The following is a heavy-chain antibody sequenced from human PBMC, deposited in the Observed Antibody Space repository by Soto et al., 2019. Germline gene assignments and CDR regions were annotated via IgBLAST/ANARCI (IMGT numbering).Heavy chain of an antibody. CDR1: GFTFSSYS. Sequence: PGGSLRLSCAASGFTFSSYSMNWVRQAPGKGLEWVSSISSSSSYIYYADPVKGRFTISRDNAKNSLYLQMNSLGAEDTAVYYCARANFSGRITIFGVVTPYYFDYWGQGTLVTVSS. J-gene: IGHJ4*02. V-gene: IGHV3-21*01. D-gene: IGHD3-3*01. CDR3: ARANFSGRITIFGVVTPYYFDY. CDR2: ISSSSSYI.